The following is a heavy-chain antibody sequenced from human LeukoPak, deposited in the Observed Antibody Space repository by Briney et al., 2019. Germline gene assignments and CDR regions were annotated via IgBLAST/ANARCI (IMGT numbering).Heavy chain of an antibody. D-gene: IGHD4-17*01. J-gene: IGHJ1*01. CDR2: IYYSGST. CDR3: ARGSTVTTEYFQH. CDR1: GGSISSYY. Sequence: PSETLSLTCTVSGGSISSYYWSWIRQPPGKGLEWIGYIYYSGSTNYNPSLKSRVTISVDTSKNQFSLKLSSVTAADTAVYYCARGSTVTTEYFQHWGRGTLVTVSS. V-gene: IGHV4-59*01.